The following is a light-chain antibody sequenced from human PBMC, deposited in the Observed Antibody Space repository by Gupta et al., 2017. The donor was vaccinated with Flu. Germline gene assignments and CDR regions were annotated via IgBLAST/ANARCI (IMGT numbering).Light chain of an antibody. CDR2: SKN. CDR3: TSRDSCGNHQV. V-gene: IGLV3-19*01. CDR1: SIRSHY. Sequence: GHTLTCSCRRESIRSHYASWHQQHPGQAPVLVIYSKNNRPSGVPDRFSGSSSGNTASLTIAGAQSEDEADYYCTSRDSCGNHQVFGTGTKVTVL. J-gene: IGLJ1*01.